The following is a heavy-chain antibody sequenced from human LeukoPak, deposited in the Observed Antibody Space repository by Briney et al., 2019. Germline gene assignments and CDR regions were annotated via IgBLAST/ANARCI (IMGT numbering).Heavy chain of an antibody. CDR1: GFTFSSYG. J-gene: IGHJ6*03. V-gene: IGHV3-30*02. Sequence: PGGSLRLSCAASGFTFSSYGMHWVRQAPGKGLEWVAYIQYDGSNKQYAHSVKGRFRISRDSSKNILYLQMNSLRAEDTAVYYCAKDRCSNGIGCYYYYMDVWGKGTTVTISS. D-gene: IGHD2-8*01. CDR3: AKDRCSNGIGCYYYYMDV. CDR2: IQYDGSNK.